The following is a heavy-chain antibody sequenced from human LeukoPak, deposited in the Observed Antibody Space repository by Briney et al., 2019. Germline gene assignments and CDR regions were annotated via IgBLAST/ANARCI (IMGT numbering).Heavy chain of an antibody. Sequence: GGSLRLSCAASGFTFSSYWMSWVRQAPGKGLEWVANIKQDGRETYYVDSVKGRFTISRDDAKNSLYLQMNSLRAEDTAVYYCTPDYYGSGSYYKAFDYWGQGTLVTVSS. J-gene: IGHJ4*02. V-gene: IGHV3-7*01. CDR1: GFTFSSYW. CDR3: TPDYYGSGSYYKAFDY. CDR2: IKQDGRET. D-gene: IGHD3-10*01.